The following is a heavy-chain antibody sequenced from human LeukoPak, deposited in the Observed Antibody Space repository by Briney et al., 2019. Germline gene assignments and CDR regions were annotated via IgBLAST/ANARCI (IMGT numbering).Heavy chain of an antibody. D-gene: IGHD3-22*01. CDR1: GGSISSHN. V-gene: IGHV4-59*11. Sequence: SETLSLTCTVSGGSISSHNWNWIRQPPAKGLEWIGDIYISGSPNYNPSLKSRVTIAVATSKHQFSLKLSSVTAADTAVYYCARVDSSGYYTFFDYWGQGTLVTVSS. CDR3: ARVDSSGYYTFFDY. CDR2: IYISGSP. J-gene: IGHJ4*02.